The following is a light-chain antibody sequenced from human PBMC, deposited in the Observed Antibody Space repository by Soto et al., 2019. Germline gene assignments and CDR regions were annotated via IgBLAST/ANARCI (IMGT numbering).Light chain of an antibody. Sequence: DIHMPQSPSSLSASVGERVTITCRPSQNIKTYLNWYQQKPGKAPQRLIYGESSLQSGVPSRFTGSGSGADFSLTINGLQPEDLATYYCQQSFSFPWTFGQGTKIEIK. J-gene: IGKJ1*01. CDR2: GES. CDR3: QQSFSFPWT. CDR1: QNIKTY. V-gene: IGKV1-39*01.